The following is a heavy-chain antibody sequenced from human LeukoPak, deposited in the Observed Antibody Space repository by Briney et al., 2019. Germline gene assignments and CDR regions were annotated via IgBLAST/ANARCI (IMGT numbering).Heavy chain of an antibody. CDR1: GGSISSYY. Sequence: SETLSLTCTVSGGSISSYYWSWIRQPPGKGLEWIGRIFGSGNTNYNPSLKSRLTMSVDTSRNQFSLKLSSVTAADTAVYYCVRTYYDFWTGNDDWGQGTLVTVSS. D-gene: IGHD3/OR15-3a*01. CDR3: VRTYYDFWTGNDD. J-gene: IGHJ4*02. CDR2: IFGSGNT. V-gene: IGHV4-4*07.